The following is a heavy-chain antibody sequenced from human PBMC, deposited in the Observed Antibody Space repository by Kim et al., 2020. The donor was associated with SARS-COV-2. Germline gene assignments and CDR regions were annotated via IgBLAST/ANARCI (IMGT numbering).Heavy chain of an antibody. J-gene: IGHJ4*02. CDR3: ARTNSGWGFDH. D-gene: IGHD3-22*01. Sequence: GGSLRLSCTGSGITFKGYWMTWVRQAPGKGLEWVASIKPDGTEKYYVDFVTGRFNISRDDAKNSLYLQMEYLRDDDTALYYCARTNSGWGFDHWGQGTLATVSS. CDR2: IKPDGTEK. V-gene: IGHV3-7*03. CDR1: GITFKGYW.